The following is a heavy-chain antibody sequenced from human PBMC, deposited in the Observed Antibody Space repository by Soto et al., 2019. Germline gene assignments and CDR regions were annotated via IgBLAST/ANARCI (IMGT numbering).Heavy chain of an antibody. Sequence: RKGFGYRIVSYWINWVRQMPGKGLEWMGRIDPSDYNTSYSPSFQGHVTISTDKSISTAYLQRNSPKASDTATCYCARRVSPGSNHYYVMSFWGQGTTVAGS. CDR3: ARRVSPGSNHYYVMSF. CDR1: GYRIVSYW. V-gene: IGHV5-10-1*01. CDR2: IDPSDYNT. D-gene: IGHD7-27*01. J-gene: IGHJ6*02.